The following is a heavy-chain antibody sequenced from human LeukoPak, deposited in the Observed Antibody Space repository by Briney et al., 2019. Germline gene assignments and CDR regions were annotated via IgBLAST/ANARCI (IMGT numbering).Heavy chain of an antibody. CDR3: AKPLVSDYYDSSGYWGY. D-gene: IGHD3-22*01. J-gene: IGHJ4*02. CDR1: GFTFSSHA. CDR2: ISGSGDST. V-gene: IGHV3-23*01. Sequence: GGSLRISFATSGFTFSSHAMSWVRQAPGKGLEWVSAISGSGDSTYYSDSVKGRFTIPRDNSKNTLYVQMNSLRAEDTAVYYCAKPLVSDYYDSSGYWGYWGQGTLVTVSS.